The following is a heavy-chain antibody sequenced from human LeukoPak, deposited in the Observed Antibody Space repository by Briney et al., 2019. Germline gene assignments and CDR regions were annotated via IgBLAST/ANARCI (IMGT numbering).Heavy chain of an antibody. CDR2: ISSSRTT. CDR3: ARGGVVIPRVVDY. CDR1: GFPFSSYS. J-gene: IGHJ4*02. Sequence: PGGSLRLSCAASGFPFSSYSMNWVRQAPGEGLEWVSYISSSRTTSYADSVKGRFTISRDNSKNTLYLQMNSLRAEDTAVYYCARGGVVIPRVVDYWGQGTLVTVSS. D-gene: IGHD3-3*01. V-gene: IGHV3-48*01.